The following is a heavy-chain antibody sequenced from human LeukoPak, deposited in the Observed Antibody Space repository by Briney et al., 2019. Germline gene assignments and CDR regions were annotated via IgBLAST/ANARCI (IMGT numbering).Heavy chain of an antibody. V-gene: IGHV3-21*01. Sequence: GGSLRLSCTASRFTFGDYAMSWFRQAPGKGLEWVSSISSSSSYIYYADSVKGRFTISRDNAKNSLYLQMNSLRAEDTAVYYCARGYDSSGYYESLGYWGQGTLVTVSS. CDR1: RFTFGDYA. CDR2: ISSSSSYI. J-gene: IGHJ4*02. D-gene: IGHD3-22*01. CDR3: ARGYDSSGYYESLGY.